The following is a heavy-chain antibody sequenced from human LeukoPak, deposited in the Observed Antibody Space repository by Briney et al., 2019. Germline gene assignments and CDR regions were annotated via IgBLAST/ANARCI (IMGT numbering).Heavy chain of an antibody. CDR3: AKASGYSGSYPPDY. CDR1: GFTFSSSW. D-gene: IGHD1-26*01. V-gene: IGHV3-23*01. J-gene: IGHJ4*02. Sequence: PGGSLRLSCAASGFTFSSSWMHWVRQAPGKGLEWVSAISGSGGSTYYADSVKGRFTISRDNSKNTLYLQMNSLRAEDTAVYYCAKASGYSGSYPPDYWGQGTLVTVSS. CDR2: ISGSGGST.